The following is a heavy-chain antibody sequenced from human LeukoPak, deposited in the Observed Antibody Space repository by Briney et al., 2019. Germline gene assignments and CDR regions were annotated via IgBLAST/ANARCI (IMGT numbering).Heavy chain of an antibody. V-gene: IGHV4-61*02. CDR3: AKIKDFGELWVFGS. D-gene: IGHD3-10*01. CDR2: LYGSERT. Sequence: SETLSLTCTVSGGSITSVSDSWSWIRQPAGKGLEWLGRLYGSERTSYNPSLSSRITVSSDASKNQISLKLTSVTAADTAVYYCAKIKDFGELWVFGSWGQGILVTVSS. CDR1: GGSITSVSDS. J-gene: IGHJ4*02.